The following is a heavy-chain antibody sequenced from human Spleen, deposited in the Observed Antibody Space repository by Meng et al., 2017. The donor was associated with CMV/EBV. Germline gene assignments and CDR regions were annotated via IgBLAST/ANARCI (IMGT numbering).Heavy chain of an antibody. Sequence: GESLKISCAASGFTVSNNYISWVRQAPGKGLEWVSVIYSGGATYYADSVKGRFAISRDNSKNTVFLQMNSLRAEDTAVYYCARERWYDYWGQGTLVTVSS. J-gene: IGHJ4*02. CDR1: GFTVSNNY. V-gene: IGHV3-66*01. CDR2: IYSGGAT. D-gene: IGHD2-15*01. CDR3: ARERWYDY.